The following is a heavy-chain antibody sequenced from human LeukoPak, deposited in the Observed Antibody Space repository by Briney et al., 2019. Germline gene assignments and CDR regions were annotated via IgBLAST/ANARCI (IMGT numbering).Heavy chain of an antibody. Sequence: GGSLRLSCAASELTFNSYAMHWVRQAPGKGLEWVAVISNDGSSAYYAGSVKGRFTISRDNSKNTLYLHMNSLRAEDTAVYYCAKDLTVDTAMALLFDYWGQGTLVTVSS. D-gene: IGHD5-18*01. CDR1: ELTFNSYA. CDR3: AKDLTVDTAMALLFDY. J-gene: IGHJ4*02. CDR2: ISNDGSSA. V-gene: IGHV3-30-3*01.